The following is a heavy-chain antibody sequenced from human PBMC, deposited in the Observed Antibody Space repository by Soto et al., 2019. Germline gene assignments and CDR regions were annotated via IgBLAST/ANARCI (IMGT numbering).Heavy chain of an antibody. CDR2: ISGSGGST. Sequence: GGSLRLSCAASGFTFSRYAMSWVRPAPGKGLEWVSAISGSGGSTYYADSVKGRFTISRDNSKNTLYLQMNSLRSEDTAVYYCAKPSMDRGVTDYYYYGMDVWGQGTTVTVSS. D-gene: IGHD3-10*01. J-gene: IGHJ6*02. CDR3: AKPSMDRGVTDYYYYGMDV. CDR1: GFTFSRYA. V-gene: IGHV3-23*01.